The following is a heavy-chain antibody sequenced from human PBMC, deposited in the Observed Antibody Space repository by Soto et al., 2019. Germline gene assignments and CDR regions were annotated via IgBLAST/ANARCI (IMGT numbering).Heavy chain of an antibody. CDR2: IYYSGST. Sequence: SETLSLTCTVSGGSISSSSYYWGWIRQPPGKGLEWIGSIYYSGSTYYNPSLKSRVTISVDTSKNQFSLKLSSVTAADTAVYYCAGTAGYGDYEHAFDIWGQGTMVTVSS. D-gene: IGHD4-17*01. V-gene: IGHV4-39*07. J-gene: IGHJ3*02. CDR1: GGSISSSSYY. CDR3: AGTAGYGDYEHAFDI.